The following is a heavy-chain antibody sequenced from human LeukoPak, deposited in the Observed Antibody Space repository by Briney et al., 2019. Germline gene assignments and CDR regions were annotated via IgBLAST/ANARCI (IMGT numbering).Heavy chain of an antibody. CDR1: GFTFSSYE. V-gene: IGHV3-48*03. Sequence: GGSLRLSCAASGFTFSSYEMNWVRQAPGKGLEWVSYISSSGSTIYYADSVKGRFTISRDNAKNSLYLQMNSLRAEDTAVYYCAREVHYYGSGSYYSGDNWFDPWGQGTLVTVSS. CDR3: AREVHYYGSGSYYSGDNWFDP. D-gene: IGHD3-10*01. J-gene: IGHJ5*02. CDR2: ISSSGSTI.